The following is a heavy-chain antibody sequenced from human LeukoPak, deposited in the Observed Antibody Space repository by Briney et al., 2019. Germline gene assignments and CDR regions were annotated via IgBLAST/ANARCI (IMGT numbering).Heavy chain of an antibody. Sequence: GGSLRLSCSASGFSFSDSYMSWFRLSPEKGLEWIAYITSSGTTTEYADSVKGRFTISRVSAKNSLYLQMNSLRPEDTALYYCARDPDYGDPYWGQGTLVTVSS. V-gene: IGHV3-11*01. CDR2: ITSSGTTT. D-gene: IGHD4/OR15-4a*01. CDR3: ARDPDYGDPY. CDR1: GFSFSDSY. J-gene: IGHJ4*02.